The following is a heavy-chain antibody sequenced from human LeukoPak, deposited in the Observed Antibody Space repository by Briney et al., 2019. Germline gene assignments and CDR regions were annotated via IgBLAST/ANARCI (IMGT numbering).Heavy chain of an antibody. V-gene: IGHV3-7*01. J-gene: IGHJ4*02. CDR2: IKQDGSEK. CDR1: GFTFTSYG. CDR3: ASLGY. D-gene: IGHD3-16*01. Sequence: GGSLRLSCVASGFTFTSYGMHWVRQAPGKGLEWLANIKQDGSEKYYVDSVKGRFTISRDNAKNSLYLQMNSLRAEDTALYYCASLGYWGQGTLVTVSS.